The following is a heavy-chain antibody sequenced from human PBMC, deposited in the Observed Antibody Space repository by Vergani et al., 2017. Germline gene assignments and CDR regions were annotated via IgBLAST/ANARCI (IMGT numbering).Heavy chain of an antibody. CDR2: INHSGST. D-gene: IGHD2-15*01. J-gene: IGHJ4*02. CDR1: GGSFSGYY. Sequence: QVQLQQWGAGLVKPSETLSLTCAVYGGSFSGYYWSWIRQPPGKGLEWIGEINHSGSTNYNPSLKSRVTISVDTSKNQFSLKLSSVTAADTAVYYCARAYLLTCSGGSCTLDYWGQGTLVTVSS. CDR3: ARAYLLTCSGGSCTLDY. V-gene: IGHV4-34*01.